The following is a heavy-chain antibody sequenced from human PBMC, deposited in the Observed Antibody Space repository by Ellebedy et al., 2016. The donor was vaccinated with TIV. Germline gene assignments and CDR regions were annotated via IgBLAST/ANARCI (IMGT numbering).Heavy chain of an antibody. J-gene: IGHJ4*02. Sequence: GESLKISCAASGFTFYRNAMHWVRRAPGKGLEWLAVISSDGNNKFYADSLKGRFTISRDISKNTLYLQMNSLRAEDTAVYYCAKESSRYFDSWGQGTLVTVSS. V-gene: IGHV3-30-3*02. CDR2: ISSDGNNK. CDR1: GFTFYRNA. D-gene: IGHD2-2*01. CDR3: AKESSRYFDS.